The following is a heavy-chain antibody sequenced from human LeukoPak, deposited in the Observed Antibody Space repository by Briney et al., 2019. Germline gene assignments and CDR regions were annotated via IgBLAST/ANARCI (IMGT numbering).Heavy chain of an antibody. J-gene: IGHJ4*02. V-gene: IGHV4-39*02. CDR3: ARLVLSYGNAFDH. D-gene: IGHD3-16*01. Sequence: PSETLSLTCTVSSGSISGSDYYWCWIRQPPGKGLEWIGSINYSGNTYYDSSLRSRVTISVDTSKNHFSLRLSSVTAADTAVYYCARLVLSYGNAFDHWGQGTLVTASS. CDR2: INYSGNT. CDR1: SGSISGSDYY.